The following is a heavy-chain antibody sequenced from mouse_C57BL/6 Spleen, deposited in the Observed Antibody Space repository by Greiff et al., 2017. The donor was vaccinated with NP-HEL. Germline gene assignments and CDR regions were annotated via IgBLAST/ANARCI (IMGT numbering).Heavy chain of an antibody. CDR1: GYTFTDYY. D-gene: IGHD1-1*01. J-gene: IGHJ2*01. CDR3: AIGGYYGFDY. CDR2: INPNNGGT. Sequence: EVQLQQSGPELVKPGASVKISCKASGYTFTDYYMNWVKQSHGKSLEWIGDINPNNGGTSYNQKFKGKATLTVDKSSSTAYMELRSLTSEDSAVYYCAIGGYYGFDYWGQGTTLTVSS. V-gene: IGHV1-26*01.